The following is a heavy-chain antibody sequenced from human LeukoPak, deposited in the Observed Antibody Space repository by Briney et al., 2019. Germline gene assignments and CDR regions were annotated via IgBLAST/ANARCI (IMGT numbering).Heavy chain of an antibody. Sequence: GGSLRLSCAASGFTFSSYGMHWVCQAPGKGLEWVAVIWYDGSNKYYADSVKGRFTISRDNSKNTLYLQMNSLRAEDTAVYYRARANNWDNLDYWGQGTLVTVSS. CDR1: GFTFSSYG. V-gene: IGHV3-33*01. J-gene: IGHJ4*02. D-gene: IGHD1/OR15-1a*01. CDR3: ARANNWDNLDY. CDR2: IWYDGSNK.